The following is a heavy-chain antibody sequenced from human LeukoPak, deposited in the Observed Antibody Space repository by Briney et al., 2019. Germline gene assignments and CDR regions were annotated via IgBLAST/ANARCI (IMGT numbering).Heavy chain of an antibody. CDR2: ISYDGSNK. Sequence: GRSLRLSCAASGFAFSSYAMHWVRQAPGKGLEWVAVISYDGSNKYYADSVKGRFTISRDNSKNTLYLQMNSLRAEDTAVYYCARDHTAPTIIWDRWGQGTLVTVSS. V-gene: IGHV3-30*07. J-gene: IGHJ4*02. CDR1: GFAFSSYA. CDR3: ARDHTAPTIIWDR. D-gene: IGHD3-16*01.